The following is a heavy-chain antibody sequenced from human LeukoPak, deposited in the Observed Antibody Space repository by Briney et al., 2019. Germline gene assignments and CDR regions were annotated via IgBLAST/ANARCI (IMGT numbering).Heavy chain of an antibody. CDR1: GFTFDDYA. CDR2: ISWNSGSI. CDR3: ARIALGYCSGGSCFY. V-gene: IGHV3-9*01. Sequence: GGSLRLSCAASGFTFDDYAMHWVRQAPGKGLEWVSGISWNSGSIGYADSVKGRFTISRDNSKNTLYLQMNSLRAEDTAVYYCARIALGYCSGGSCFYWGQGTLVTVSS. J-gene: IGHJ4*02. D-gene: IGHD2-15*01.